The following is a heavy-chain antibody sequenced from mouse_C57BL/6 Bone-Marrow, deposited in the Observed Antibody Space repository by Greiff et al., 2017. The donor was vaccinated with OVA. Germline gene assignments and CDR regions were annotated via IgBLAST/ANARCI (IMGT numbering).Heavy chain of an antibody. CDR1: GYTFTSYW. V-gene: IGHV1-50*01. J-gene: IGHJ3*01. CDR2: IDPSDSYT. Sequence: QVQLQQSGAELVKPGASVKLSCKASGYTFTSYWMQWVKQRPGQGLEWIGEIDPSDSYTNYNQKFKGKATLTVDTSSSTAYMQLSSLTSEDSAVYYCARDGGSGPWFAYWGQGTLVTVSA. D-gene: IGHD3-2*02. CDR3: ARDGGSGPWFAY.